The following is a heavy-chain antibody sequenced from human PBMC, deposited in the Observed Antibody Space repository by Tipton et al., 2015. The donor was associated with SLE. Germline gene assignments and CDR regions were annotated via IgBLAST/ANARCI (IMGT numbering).Heavy chain of an antibody. V-gene: IGHV4-61*02. Sequence: TLSLTCSVSGGSITRGSYYWSWIRQPAGRGLEWIGGSTNYNPCLKSRVTISLDTSKNQFSLKLISVTAADTAVYYCARVAVVTPRHAIDIWGQGTVVTVSS. CDR2: GST. CDR1: GGSITRGSYY. D-gene: IGHD4-23*01. CDR3: ARVAVVTPRHAIDI. J-gene: IGHJ3*02.